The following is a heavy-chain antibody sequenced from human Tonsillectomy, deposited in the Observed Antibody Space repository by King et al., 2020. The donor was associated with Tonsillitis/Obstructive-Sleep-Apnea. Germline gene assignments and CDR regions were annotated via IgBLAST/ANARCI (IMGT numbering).Heavy chain of an antibody. D-gene: IGHD2-21*01. CDR3: ARGHFVVVIAIHFDY. CDR1: GFTFSSYE. CDR2: ISSSGSTI. Sequence: QLVQSGGGLVQPGGSLRLSCAASGFTFSSYEMNWVRQAPGKGLEWVSYISSSGSTIYYADSAKGRFTISRDNAKNSLYLQMNSLRAEDTAVYYCARGHFVVVIAIHFDYWGQGTLVTVSS. V-gene: IGHV3-48*03. J-gene: IGHJ4*02.